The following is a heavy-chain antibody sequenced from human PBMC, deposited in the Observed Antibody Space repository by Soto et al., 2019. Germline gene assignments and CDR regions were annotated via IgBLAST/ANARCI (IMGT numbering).Heavy chain of an antibody. CDR3: ATDGQITIFGVASAPYAMDV. Sequence: ASVKVSCKASGYTFTGYYMHWVRQAPGQGLEWMGWINPNSGGTNYAQKFQGWVTMTRDTSISTVYMDLSSLRSDDTAMYYCATDGQITIFGVASAPYAMDVWGQGTTVTVSS. J-gene: IGHJ6*02. D-gene: IGHD3-3*01. CDR2: INPNSGGT. CDR1: GYTFTGYY. V-gene: IGHV1-2*04.